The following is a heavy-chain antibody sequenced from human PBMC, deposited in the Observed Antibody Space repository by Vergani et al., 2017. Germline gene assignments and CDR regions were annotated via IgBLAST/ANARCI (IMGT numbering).Heavy chain of an antibody. V-gene: IGHV4-39*01. D-gene: IGHD6-19*01. CDR1: GASIRSSNYY. Sequence: QLQLQESGPGLVKPSATLSLTCSVSGASIRSSNYYWGWIRQPPGKGLEWIASIYYSGSTYYNPSLKSRVTISVDTSKNQFSLKLSSVTAADTAVYFWAGHATVEWLVKLGWIEPGGKGSLVTVSS. CDR3: AGHATVEWLVKLGWIEP. J-gene: IGHJ5*02. CDR2: IYYSGST.